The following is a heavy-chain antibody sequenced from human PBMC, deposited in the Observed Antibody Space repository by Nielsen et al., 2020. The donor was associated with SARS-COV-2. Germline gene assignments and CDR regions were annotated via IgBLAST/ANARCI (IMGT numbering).Heavy chain of an antibody. V-gene: IGHV3-30*18. CDR3: AKVGVMITFGGDVDYFES. CDR2: ISYDRSNI. J-gene: IGHJ4*02. D-gene: IGHD3-16*01. CDR1: GFTFSNYG. Sequence: GGSLRLSCAAYGFTFSNYGMHWVRQAPGKGLEWVAAISYDRSNIYYADSVKGRFTISRDSSRNTLNLYMNSLRAEDTAVYYCAKVGVMITFGGDVDYFESWGQGTLVTVSS.